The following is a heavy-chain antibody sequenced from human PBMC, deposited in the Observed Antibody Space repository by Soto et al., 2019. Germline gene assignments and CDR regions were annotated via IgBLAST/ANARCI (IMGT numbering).Heavy chain of an antibody. Sequence: QVQLQESGPGLVKPSETLSLTCTVSGGSIDGRNCAWIRQPPGKGLEWLGYVYYDGGSSYNPSVKSRLTLSMDTSKSQFSLQLRSVTAADTAVYYFVRQGIGNLHGHVDVWGRGTTVTVSS. V-gene: IGHV4-59*08. CDR1: GGSIDGRN. CDR2: VYYDGGS. CDR3: VRQGIGNLHGHVDV. J-gene: IGHJ6*02. D-gene: IGHD3-10*01.